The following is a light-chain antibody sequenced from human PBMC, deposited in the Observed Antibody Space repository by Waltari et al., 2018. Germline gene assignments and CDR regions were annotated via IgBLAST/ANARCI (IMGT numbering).Light chain of an antibody. J-gene: IGLJ3*02. CDR2: KAN. V-gene: IGLV8-61*01. CDR1: SGHIPSTPY. CDR3: LLYMGSGIWV. Sequence: QTVVAQEPSVSVSPGGTVTLTCPLSSGHIPSTPYASWDQQAPGQAPRTLVYKANSRASGVPDRFSGSILGNKAALTITGAQADDESDYYCLLYMGSGIWVFGGGTKVTVL.